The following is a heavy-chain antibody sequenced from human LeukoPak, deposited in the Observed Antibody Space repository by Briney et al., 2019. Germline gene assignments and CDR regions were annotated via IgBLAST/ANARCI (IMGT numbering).Heavy chain of an antibody. V-gene: IGHV3-53*01. J-gene: IGHJ4*02. D-gene: IGHD6-19*01. CDR3: ARDDTSGGYYEFGY. Sequence: GGSLRLSCAASGFTVSSNYISWVRQAPGKGLECVSVIANDGRTYYANSVKGRFTISRDISKNMVYLQMNSLRADDTAVYYCARDDTSGGYYEFGYWGQGTLVTVSS. CDR2: IANDGRT. CDR1: GFTVSSNY.